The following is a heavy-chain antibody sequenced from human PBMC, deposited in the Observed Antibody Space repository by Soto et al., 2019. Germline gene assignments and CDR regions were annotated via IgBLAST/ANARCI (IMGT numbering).Heavy chain of an antibody. D-gene: IGHD2-2*01. V-gene: IGHV1-69*01. CDR2: IIPMFGTR. J-gene: IGHJ6*02. Sequence: QVQVVQSGAEVKEPGSSVRVSCKASGGSSNTYAVSWVRQAPGQGLEWMGGIIPMFGTRDYAEKFQGRVTISADESTSTVNMELNSLRFDDTAIYYCARGRLVVVPVGSPSYSYAMEVWGQGTTVTVSS. CDR1: GGSSNTYA. CDR3: ARGRLVVVPVGSPSYSYAMEV.